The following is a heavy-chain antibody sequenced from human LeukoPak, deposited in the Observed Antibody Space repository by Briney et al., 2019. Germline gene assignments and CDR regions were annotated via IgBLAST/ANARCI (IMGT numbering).Heavy chain of an antibody. D-gene: IGHD6-6*01. CDR2: ISSSSSYI. CDR3: ASTIAARPEVSFDWFDP. CDR1: GFTFSSYS. J-gene: IGHJ5*02. Sequence: GGSLRLSCAASGFTFSSYSMNWVRQAPGKGLEWVSSISSSSSYIYYADSVKGRFTISRDNAKNSLYLQMNSLRAEDTAVYYCASTIAARPEVSFDWFDPWGQGTLVTVYS. V-gene: IGHV3-21*01.